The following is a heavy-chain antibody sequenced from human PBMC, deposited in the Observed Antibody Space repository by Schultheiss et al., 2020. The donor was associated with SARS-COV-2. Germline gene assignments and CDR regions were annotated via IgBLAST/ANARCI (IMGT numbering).Heavy chain of an antibody. CDR3: ARSPTLRVITSKGYFDY. CDR2: IYYSGST. Sequence: SETLSLTCAVSGGSISSSNWWSWVRQPPGKGLEWIGYIYYSGSTNYNPSLKSRVTISIDTSKNQFSVKLSSVTAADTAVYYCARSPTLRVITSKGYFDYWGQGTLVTVSS. CDR1: GGSISSSNW. J-gene: IGHJ4*02. D-gene: IGHD3-22*01. V-gene: IGHV4-4*02.